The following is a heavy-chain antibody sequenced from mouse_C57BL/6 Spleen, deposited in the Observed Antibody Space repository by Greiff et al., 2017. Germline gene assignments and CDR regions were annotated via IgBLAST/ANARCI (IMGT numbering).Heavy chain of an antibody. CDR1: GYTFTSYD. CDR2: IYPRDGST. CDR3: ARYYGSSYWYVDV. V-gene: IGHV1-85*01. Sequence: QVQLQQSGPELVKPGASVKLSCKASGYTFTSYDINWVKQRPGQGLEWIGWIYPRDGSTKYNEKFKGKATLTVDTPSSTAYMELHSLTSEDSAVYFCARYYGSSYWYVDVWGTGTTVTGSS. J-gene: IGHJ1*03. D-gene: IGHD1-1*01.